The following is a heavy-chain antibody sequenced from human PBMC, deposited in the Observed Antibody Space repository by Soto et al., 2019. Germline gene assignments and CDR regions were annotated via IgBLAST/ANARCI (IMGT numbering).Heavy chain of an antibody. CDR1: GFTFTDHY. Sequence: QVQLVESGGGLVKPGGSLRLSCTASGFTFTDHYMTWIRQAPGKGLEWVSYITSGGSNIYYADSVMGRFTISRDNAKNAVYLQTSRRTDEDTAIYYCARYSRGAHWGQGTLVIVSS. J-gene: IGHJ4*02. CDR3: ARYSRGAH. V-gene: IGHV3-11*01. CDR2: ITSGGSNI. D-gene: IGHD3-10*01.